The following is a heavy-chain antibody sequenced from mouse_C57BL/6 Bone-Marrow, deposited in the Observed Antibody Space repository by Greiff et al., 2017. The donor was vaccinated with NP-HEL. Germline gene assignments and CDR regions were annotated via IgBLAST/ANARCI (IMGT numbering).Heavy chain of an antibody. V-gene: IGHV1-81*01. CDR1: GYTFTSYG. D-gene: IGHD2-3*01. CDR2: IYPRSGNT. J-gene: IGHJ2*01. CDR3: AGWLLRKKVRY. Sequence: QVQLQQSGAELARPGASVKLSCKASGYTFTSYGISWVKQRTGQRLEWIGEIYPRSGNTYYNEKFKGKATLTADKSSSTAYMELRSLTSEDSAVYFCAGWLLRKKVRYWGQGTTLTVSS.